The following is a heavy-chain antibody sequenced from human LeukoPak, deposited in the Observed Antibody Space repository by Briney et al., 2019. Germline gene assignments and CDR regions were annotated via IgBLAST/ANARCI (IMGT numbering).Heavy chain of an antibody. D-gene: IGHD3-22*01. CDR1: GFTFSSYA. Sequence: GGSLRLSCAASGFTFSSYAMSWVRQAPGKGLEWVSAISGSGGSTYYADSVKGRFTISRDNSKNTLYLQMNSLRAEDTAVYYCAKDLYYYDSSGPALAFDIWGQGTMVTVSS. J-gene: IGHJ3*02. V-gene: IGHV3-23*01. CDR2: ISGSGGST. CDR3: AKDLYYYDSSGPALAFDI.